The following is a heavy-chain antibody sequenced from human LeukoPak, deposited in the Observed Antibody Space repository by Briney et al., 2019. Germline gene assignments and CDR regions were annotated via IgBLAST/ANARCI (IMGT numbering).Heavy chain of an antibody. V-gene: IGHV3-30*03. D-gene: IGHD5-18*01. CDR1: GFTFSSYV. J-gene: IGHJ4*02. CDR2: VSYDGNNK. Sequence: GGSLRLSCAASGFTFSSYVMHWVRQAPGKGLEWVAVVSYDGNNKYYADSVKGRFTISRDNAKNSLYLQMNSLRAEDTAVYYCARDTVASYGSFDYWGQGTLVTVSS. CDR3: ARDTVASYGSFDY.